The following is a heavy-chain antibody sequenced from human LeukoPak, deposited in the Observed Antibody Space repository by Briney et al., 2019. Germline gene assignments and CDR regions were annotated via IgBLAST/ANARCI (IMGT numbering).Heavy chain of an antibody. J-gene: IGHJ4*02. CDR2: INGNGGST. CDR3: ARARGYDFWSGTDY. D-gene: IGHD3-3*01. CDR1: GFTFDDYG. Sequence: GGSLRLSCAASGFTFDDYGMSWVRQAPGKGLEWVSGINGNGGSTGYADSVKGRFTISRDNAKNSLYLQMNSLRAEDTALYYCARARGYDFWSGTDYWGQGTLVTVSS. V-gene: IGHV3-20*04.